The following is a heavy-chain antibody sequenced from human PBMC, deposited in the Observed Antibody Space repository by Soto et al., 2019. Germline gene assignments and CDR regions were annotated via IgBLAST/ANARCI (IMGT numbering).Heavy chain of an antibody. D-gene: IGHD2-15*01. CDR1: GGSFSGYY. J-gene: IGHJ5*02. Sequence: SETLSLTCAVYGGSFSGYYWSWIRQPPGKGLEWIGEINHSGSTNYNPSLKSRVTISVDTSKNQFSLKLSSVTAADTAVYYCASSSRGVVAATPVWFDPWGQGTLVT. CDR2: INHSGST. CDR3: ASSSRGVVAATPVWFDP. V-gene: IGHV4-34*01.